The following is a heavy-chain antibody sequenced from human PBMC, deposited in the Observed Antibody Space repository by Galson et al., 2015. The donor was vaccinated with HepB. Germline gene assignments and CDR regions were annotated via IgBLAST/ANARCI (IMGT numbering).Heavy chain of an antibody. CDR1: GYTFTSYA. Sequence: SVKVSCKASGYTFTSYAMHWVRQAPGQRLEWMGWINAGNGNTKYSQKFQGRVTITRDTSASTAYMELSSLRSEDTAVYYCARDPYGDRRGDNWFDPWGQGTLVTVSS. J-gene: IGHJ5*02. D-gene: IGHD4-17*01. CDR3: ARDPYGDRRGDNWFDP. V-gene: IGHV1-3*01. CDR2: INAGNGNT.